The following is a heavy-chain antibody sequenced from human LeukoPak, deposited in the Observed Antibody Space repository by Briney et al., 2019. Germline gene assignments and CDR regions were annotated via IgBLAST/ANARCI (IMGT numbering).Heavy chain of an antibody. Sequence: GGSLRLSCAASGFTFSSSGMSWVRQAPGKGLEWVSCLNGDGGNTKYADFVKGRFTISRDNSKNTLYQQLNNLRAEDTAIYYRAKARSSGRTFFFDFWGQGTLVTASS. CDR1: GFTFSSSG. CDR3: AKARSSGRTFFFDF. V-gene: IGHV3-23*01. J-gene: IGHJ4*02. D-gene: IGHD6-19*01. CDR2: LNGDGGNT.